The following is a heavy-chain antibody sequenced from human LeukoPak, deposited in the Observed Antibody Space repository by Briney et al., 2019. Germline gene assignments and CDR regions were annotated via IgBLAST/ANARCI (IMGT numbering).Heavy chain of an antibody. D-gene: IGHD3-3*01. J-gene: IGHJ5*02. CDR1: GYTFTSYD. V-gene: IGHV1-8*03. Sequence: ASVKVSCKASGYTFTSYDINWVRQATGQGLEWMGWRNPNSGNTGYAQKFQGRVTITRNTSISTAYMELSSLRSEDTAVYYCARAYYDFWSGPNWFDPWGQGTLVTVSS. CDR2: RNPNSGNT. CDR3: ARAYYDFWSGPNWFDP.